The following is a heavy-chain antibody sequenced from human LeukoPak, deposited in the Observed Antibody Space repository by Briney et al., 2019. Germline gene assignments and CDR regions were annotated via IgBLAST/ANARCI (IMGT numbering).Heavy chain of an antibody. CDR2: IKQDGGEK. CDR1: GFTFSNYW. J-gene: IGHJ4*02. D-gene: IGHD4-11*01. CDR3: AREDHSNYNY. V-gene: IGHV3-7*01. Sequence: GGSLRLSCAASGFTFSNYWMTWVRQAPGKGLEWVANIKQDGGEKFYVDSVKGRFTISRDNAKNSLYLQMNSLRAEDTAVYYCAREDHSNYNYWGQGTLVTVSS.